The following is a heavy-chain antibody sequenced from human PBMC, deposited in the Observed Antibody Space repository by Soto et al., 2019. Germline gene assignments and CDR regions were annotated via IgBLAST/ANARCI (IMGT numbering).Heavy chain of an antibody. V-gene: IGHV3-23*01. CDR2: LSGNGIKT. J-gene: IGHJ5*02. Sequence: EVQLLESGGHLVRPGGSLRLSCAASEFTFSDYAMSWVRQAPGKGLEWVSGLSGNGIKTYYADSVKGRFTISRDNSKNTLYLQMNSLRVEDTAVYYCAKDSGWDYLNWFDPWGQGTLVTVSS. CDR3: AKDSGWDYLNWFDP. D-gene: IGHD1-7*01. CDR1: EFTFSDYA.